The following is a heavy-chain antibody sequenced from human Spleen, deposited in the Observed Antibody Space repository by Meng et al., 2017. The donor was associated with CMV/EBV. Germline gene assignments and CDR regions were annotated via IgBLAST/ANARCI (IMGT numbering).Heavy chain of an antibody. CDR1: GGSVSGGNYY. V-gene: IGHV4-61*01. Sequence: SETLSLTCIVSGGSVSGGNYYWSWIRQPPGKGLEWIGYIYYSGSTNYNPSLKSRVTISVDTSKNQFSLKLSSVTAADTAVYYCAREPAYCSSTSCPFDYWGQGTLVTVSS. J-gene: IGHJ4*02. D-gene: IGHD2-2*01. CDR2: IYYSGST. CDR3: AREPAYCSSTSCPFDY.